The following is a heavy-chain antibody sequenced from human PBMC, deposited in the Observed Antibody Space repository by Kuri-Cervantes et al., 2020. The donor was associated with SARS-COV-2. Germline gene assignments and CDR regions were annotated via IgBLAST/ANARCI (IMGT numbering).Heavy chain of an antibody. CDR2: IYSGGST. CDR1: GFTVSSSY. J-gene: IGHJ4*02. Sequence: LSLTCSASGFTVSSSYMSWVRQAPGKGLEWVSVIYSGGSTYYADSVKGRFTISRDNSKNTLYLQMNSLRAEDTAVYYCASEILYRWEGYFDYWGQGTLVTVSS. D-gene: IGHD2-15*01. CDR3: ASEILYRWEGYFDY. V-gene: IGHV3-53*01.